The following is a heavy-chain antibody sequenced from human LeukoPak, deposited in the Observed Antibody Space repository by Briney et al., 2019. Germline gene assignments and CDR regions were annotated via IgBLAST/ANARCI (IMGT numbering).Heavy chain of an antibody. J-gene: IGHJ4*02. CDR2: INPNSGGT. CDR1: GYTFTGYY. CDR3: ARDGQTYYDILTGYYTLSYFDY. Sequence: GASVKVSCKASGYTFTGYYMHWVRQAPGQGLEWMGWINPNSGGTNYAQKFQGRVTMTRDTSISTAYMELSRLRSDDTAVYYCARDGQTYYDILTGYYTLSYFDYWGQGTLVTVSS. V-gene: IGHV1-2*02. D-gene: IGHD3-9*01.